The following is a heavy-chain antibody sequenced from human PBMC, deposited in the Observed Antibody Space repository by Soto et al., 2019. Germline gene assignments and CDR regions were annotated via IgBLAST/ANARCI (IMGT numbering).Heavy chain of an antibody. CDR2: ITTTSTYK. Sequence: GGSLRLSCVASAFTFNNFPMHWVRQAPGKGLQWLASITTTSTYKYYADSVKGRFSISRDNAKNSLYLELTNLRSEDTAVYYCAREKCSSTSCNHGMDVWGLGTTVTVSS. V-gene: IGHV3-21*01. CDR3: AREKCSSTSCNHGMDV. J-gene: IGHJ6*02. CDR1: AFTFNNFP. D-gene: IGHD2-2*01.